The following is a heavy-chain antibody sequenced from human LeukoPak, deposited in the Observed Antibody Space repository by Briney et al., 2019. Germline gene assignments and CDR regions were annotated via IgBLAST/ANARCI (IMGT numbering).Heavy chain of an antibody. CDR2: ISGVGGST. D-gene: IGHD3-9*01. J-gene: IGHJ6*02. CDR1: GFTFDDYA. V-gene: IGHV3-43*02. Sequence: TGGSLRLSCAASGFTFDDYAMHWVRQAPGKGLEWVSLISGVGGSTYYADSVKGRSTISRDNSKNSLYLQMNSLRTEDTALYYCAKDMSGYDILTGYSVYNYYYGMGVWGQGTTVTVSS. CDR3: AKDMSGYDILTGYSVYNYYYGMGV.